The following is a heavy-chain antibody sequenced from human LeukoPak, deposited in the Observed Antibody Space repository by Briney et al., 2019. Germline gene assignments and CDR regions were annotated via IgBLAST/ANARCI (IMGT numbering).Heavy chain of an antibody. CDR1: GYTFTSYG. Sequence: ASVKVSCKASGYTFTSYGINWVRQAPGQGLEWMGWISAYNGNTNYAQKLQGRVTMTRDTSTSAVYMHLSSLRSEDTAVYYGAREAPPRIGYLYWGQGTLVTVSS. CDR3: AREAPPRIGYLY. V-gene: IGHV1-18*01. CDR2: ISAYNGNT. J-gene: IGHJ4*02. D-gene: IGHD2-2*03.